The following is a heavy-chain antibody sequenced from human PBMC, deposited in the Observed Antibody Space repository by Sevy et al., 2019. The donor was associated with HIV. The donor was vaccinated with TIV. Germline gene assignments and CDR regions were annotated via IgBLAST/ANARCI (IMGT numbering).Heavy chain of an antibody. J-gene: IGHJ6*02. CDR2: VYPNSGGT. D-gene: IGHD1-7*01. Sequence: ASVKVSCKASGYTFTGDYLHWVRQAPGQGLEWMGRVYPNSGGTNCAQKFQDRVTMTRDTSISTAYMELNRLRSDDTAVYYCARDAGGGTTNSGMDVWGQGTTVTVSS. CDR3: ARDAGGGTTNSGMDV. CDR1: GYTFTGDY. V-gene: IGHV1-2*06.